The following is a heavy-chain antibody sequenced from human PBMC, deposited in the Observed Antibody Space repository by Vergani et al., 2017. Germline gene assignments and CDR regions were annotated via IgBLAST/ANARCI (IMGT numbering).Heavy chain of an antibody. Sequence: QVQLQESGPGLVKPSETLSLTCTVSGDSVISTDYHWGWIRQPPGKGLEWIGSMDYSGSTSYNPSLESRISISLETHKNQFSLRLTSVTAADTAVYYCASIRGACRAAYCHSYDFWGPGTLVGVSS. CDR3: ASIRGACRAAYCHSYDF. CDR2: MDYSGST. D-gene: IGHD2-15*01. V-gene: IGHV4-39*01. CDR1: GDSVISTDYH. J-gene: IGHJ4*02.